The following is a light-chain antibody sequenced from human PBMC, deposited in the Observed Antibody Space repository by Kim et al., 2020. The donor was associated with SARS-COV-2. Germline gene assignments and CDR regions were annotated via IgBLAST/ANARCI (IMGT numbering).Light chain of an antibody. CDR3: QSADSSGIIHVV. J-gene: IGLJ2*01. CDR1: ALPKQY. CDR2: KDS. Sequence: PGQTARITCSGDALPKQYAYWYQQKPGQAPVLVIYKDSERPSGIPERFSGSSSGTTVTLTISGVQAEDEADYYCQSADSSGIIHVVFGGGTQLTVL. V-gene: IGLV3-25*03.